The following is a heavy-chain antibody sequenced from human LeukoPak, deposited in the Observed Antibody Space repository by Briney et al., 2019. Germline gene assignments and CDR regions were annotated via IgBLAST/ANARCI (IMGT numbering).Heavy chain of an antibody. Sequence: SETLSLTCNGGSISSSSHYWGWIRQPPGKGLEWIGSIYYSGSTYYNPSLKSRVTISVDTSKNQFSLKLSSVTAADTAVYYCAKRYCSSTTCYDDRGAFDYWGQGTLVTVSS. CDR3: AKRYCSSTTCYDDRGAFDY. CDR1: GSISSSSHY. V-gene: IGHV4-39*07. D-gene: IGHD2-2*01. CDR2: IYYSGST. J-gene: IGHJ4*02.